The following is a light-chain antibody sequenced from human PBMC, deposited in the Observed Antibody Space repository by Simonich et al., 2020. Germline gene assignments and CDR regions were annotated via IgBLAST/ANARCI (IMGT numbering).Light chain of an antibody. Sequence: SYELTQPPSLSVSPGQTARITCSGDALPKQYAYWYQQKPGPAPVLVIYKDSERPSGIPERFSGSSSGTTVTLTISGVQAEDEADYYCQSADSSGTYPEVFGGGTKLTVL. V-gene: IGLV3-25*03. J-gene: IGLJ3*02. CDR2: KDS. CDR1: ALPKQY. CDR3: QSADSSGTYPEV.